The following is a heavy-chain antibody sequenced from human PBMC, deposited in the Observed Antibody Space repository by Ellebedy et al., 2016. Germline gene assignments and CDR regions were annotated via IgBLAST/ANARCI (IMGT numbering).Heavy chain of an antibody. CDR3: VTRHNAAFDV. CDR1: GFSVSSND. J-gene: IGHJ3*01. CDR2: LYGGGTS. D-gene: IGHD1-14*01. Sequence: GGSLRLSXAVSGFSVSSNDMSWVRQAPGKGLELVSLLYGGGTSYYADSVKGRFTISRDNSKKTLYLQMSGLGAEDTAVYYCVTRHNAAFDVWGQGTMVTVSS. V-gene: IGHV3-53*01.